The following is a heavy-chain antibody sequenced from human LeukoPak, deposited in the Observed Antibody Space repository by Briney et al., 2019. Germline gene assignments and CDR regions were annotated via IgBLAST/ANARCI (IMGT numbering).Heavy chain of an antibody. CDR3: AKETERKMTTVVIDY. D-gene: IGHD4-23*01. V-gene: IGHV1-69*05. CDR2: IIPIFGTA. Sequence: SVKVSCKASGGTFSSYAISWVRQAPGQGLEWMGGIIPIFGTANYAQKFQGRVTITTDESTSTAYMELSSLRSEDTAVYYCAKETERKMTTVVIDYWGQGTLVTVSS. CDR1: GGTFSSYA. J-gene: IGHJ4*02.